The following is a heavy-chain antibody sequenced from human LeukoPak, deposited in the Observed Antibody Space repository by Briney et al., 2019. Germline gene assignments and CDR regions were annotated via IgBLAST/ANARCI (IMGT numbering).Heavy chain of an antibody. CDR3: AREGYSSSGIFDY. J-gene: IGHJ4*02. CDR2: IKQDGSEK. CDR1: GFTFSSYW. Sequence: GGSLRLSCAASGFTFSSYWMSWVRQAPGKGLEWVANIKQDGSEKYYVDSAKGRFTISRDNAKNSLYLQMNSLRAEDTAVYYCAREGYSSSGIFDYWGQGTLVTVSS. V-gene: IGHV3-7*01. D-gene: IGHD6-19*01.